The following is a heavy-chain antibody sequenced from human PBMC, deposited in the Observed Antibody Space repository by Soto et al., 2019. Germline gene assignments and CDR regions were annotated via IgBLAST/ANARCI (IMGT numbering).Heavy chain of an antibody. J-gene: IGHJ6*02. CDR3: ARDLTIVPATHPRLENYGMDV. Sequence: QVQLVQSAAEVKKPGASVKVSCKASGYSFTSYGISWVRRAPGQGLEWMGWVSPYNGHTQFAQRFQGRVTMTTDPSTKTAYMELRNLGSDDTAHYYCARDLTIVPATHPRLENYGMDVWGQGTTVIVSS. CDR2: VSPYNGHT. V-gene: IGHV1-18*01. D-gene: IGHD2-2*01. CDR1: GYSFTSYG.